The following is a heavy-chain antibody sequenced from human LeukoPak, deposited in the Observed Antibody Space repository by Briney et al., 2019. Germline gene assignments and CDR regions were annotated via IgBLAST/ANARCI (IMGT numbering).Heavy chain of an antibody. CDR2: IDNSGSI. Sequence: PSQTLSLTRTVSGGSMSSGNYYWSWIRHPAGKGLEWIGRIDNSGSINYNPSLRSRVTISLDTSKNQFSLNLTSVTAADTAVYYCARGDWFDPWGQGTLVAVSS. CDR3: ARGDWFDP. CDR1: GGSMSSGNYY. J-gene: IGHJ5*02. V-gene: IGHV4-61*02.